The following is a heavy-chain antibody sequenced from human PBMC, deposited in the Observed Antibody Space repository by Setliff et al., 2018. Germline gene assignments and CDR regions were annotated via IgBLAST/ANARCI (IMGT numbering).Heavy chain of an antibody. V-gene: IGHV4-39*01. J-gene: IGHJ4*02. CDR1: GDSISSSDFY. CDR2: LHYTGST. D-gene: IGHD3-10*01. CDR3: ARHVLYGSGSYGLNC. Sequence: SETLSLTCTVSGDSISSSDFYWGWIRQPPGKGLEWIGSLHYTGSTFYNPSLKSRATVIVHTSKKQFSLKLKSMTAADAGVYYCARHVLYGSGSYGLNCWSQGTRVTVSS.